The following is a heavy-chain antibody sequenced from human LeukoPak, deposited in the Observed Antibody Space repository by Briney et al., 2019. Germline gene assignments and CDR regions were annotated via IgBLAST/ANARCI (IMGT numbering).Heavy chain of an antibody. Sequence: SETLSLTCAVYGGSSSGYYWSWIRQPPGKGLEWIGEINHSGSTNYNPSLKSRVTISVDTSKNQFSLKLSSVIAADTAVYYCARGRIVVVPAAIRYFDLWGRGTLVTVSS. CDR1: GGSSSGYY. CDR3: ARGRIVVVPAAIRYFDL. V-gene: IGHV4-34*01. CDR2: INHSGST. D-gene: IGHD2-2*01. J-gene: IGHJ2*01.